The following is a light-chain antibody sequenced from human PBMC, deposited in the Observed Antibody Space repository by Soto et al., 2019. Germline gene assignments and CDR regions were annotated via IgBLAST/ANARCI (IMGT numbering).Light chain of an antibody. CDR1: QSISSY. CDR2: AAS. V-gene: IGKV1-39*01. CDR3: QQSYSTPVT. J-gene: IGKJ4*01. Sequence: DTQMTQSPSSLSASLRATVSLTFWASQSISSYLNWYQQKPGKAPKLLIYAASSLQSGVPSRFSGSGSGTDFTLTISSLQPEDFATYYCQQSYSTPVTFGGGTKVDIK.